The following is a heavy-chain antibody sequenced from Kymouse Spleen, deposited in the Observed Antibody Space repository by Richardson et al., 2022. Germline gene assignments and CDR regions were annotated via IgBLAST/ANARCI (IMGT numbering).Heavy chain of an antibody. CDR1: GFTFSSYS. Sequence: EVQLVESGGGLVKPGGSLRLSCAASGFTFSSYSMNWVRQAPGKGLEWVSSISSSSSYIYYADSVKGRFTISRDNAKNSLYLQMNSLRAEDTAVYYCARDDYGGNSDYFDYWGQGTLVTVSS. J-gene: IGHJ4*02. D-gene: IGHD4-23*01. CDR2: ISSSSSYI. V-gene: IGHV3-21*03. CDR3: ARDDYGGNSDYFDY.